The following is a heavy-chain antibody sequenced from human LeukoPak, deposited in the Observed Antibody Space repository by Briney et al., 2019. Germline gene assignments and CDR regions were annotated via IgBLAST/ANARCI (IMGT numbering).Heavy chain of an antibody. Sequence: PSATLSLTCPVSGGSISSYYCSWIRQPPGKGLEWIGYIYYSGSTNYNPSLKSRVTISVDTSKNQFSLKLSSVTAADTAVYYCARVVPEGYSDYWGQGTLVTVSS. CDR1: GGSISSYY. J-gene: IGHJ4*02. CDR3: ARVVPEGYSDY. V-gene: IGHV4-59*01. D-gene: IGHD2-2*02. CDR2: IYYSGST.